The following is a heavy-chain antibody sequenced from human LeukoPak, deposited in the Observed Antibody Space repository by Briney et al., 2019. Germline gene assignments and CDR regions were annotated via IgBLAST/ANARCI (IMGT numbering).Heavy chain of an antibody. Sequence: KYGESLKISCRGSGYSFTSYWIAWVRQMPGKGLEWMGIIYPDDSDTRYSPSFQDQVTISADKSISTAYLQWSSLKASDTAMYYCARRSYGSKDFDYWGQGTLVTVSS. CDR3: ARRSYGSKDFDY. CDR1: GYSFTSYW. J-gene: IGHJ4*02. D-gene: IGHD4-23*01. V-gene: IGHV5-51*01. CDR2: IYPDDSDT.